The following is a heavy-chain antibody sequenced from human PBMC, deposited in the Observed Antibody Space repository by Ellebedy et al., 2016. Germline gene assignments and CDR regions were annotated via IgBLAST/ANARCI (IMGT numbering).Heavy chain of an antibody. D-gene: IGHD3-22*01. CDR3: AKAKHTYYYDSRGWGGDAFDI. V-gene: IGHV3-7*03. J-gene: IGHJ3*02. CDR1: GFSLSSYW. CDR2: IKQYGGDT. Sequence: GGSLRLSXAASGFSLSSYWMSWARQAPGKGLEWVANIKQYGGDTYYVESVKGRFTISRDDAKNSLYLQMNSLRAEDTAVYYCAKAKHTYYYDSRGWGGDAFDIWGQGTMVTVSS.